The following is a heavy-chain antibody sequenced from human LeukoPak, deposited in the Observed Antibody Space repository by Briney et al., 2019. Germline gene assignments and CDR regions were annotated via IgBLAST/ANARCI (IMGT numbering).Heavy chain of an antibody. CDR3: ASLKRGYYGSGSYYTLDY. CDR2: INHSGST. V-gene: IGHV4-34*01. Sequence: SETLSLTCAVYGGSFSGYYWSWIRQPPGKGLEWIGEINHSGSTNYNPSLKSRVTMSVDTSKNQFSLKLSSVTAADTAVYYCASLKRGYYGSGSYYTLDYWGQGTLVTVSS. J-gene: IGHJ4*02. CDR1: GGSFSGYY. D-gene: IGHD3-10*01.